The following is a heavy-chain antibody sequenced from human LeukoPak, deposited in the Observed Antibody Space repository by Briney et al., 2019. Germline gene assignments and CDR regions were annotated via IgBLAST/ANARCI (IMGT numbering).Heavy chain of an antibody. CDR3: ARQASAPGAFDI. D-gene: IGHD2-21*01. J-gene: IGHJ3*02. V-gene: IGHV4-39*01. Sequence: SETLSLTCTVSGGSISSSSYYWGWIRQPPGKGLEWIGSIYYSGSTYYNPSLKSRVTISVDTSKNQFSLKLSSVTAADTAVYYCARQASAPGAFDIWGQGTMVTVSS. CDR1: GGSISSSSYY. CDR2: IYYSGST.